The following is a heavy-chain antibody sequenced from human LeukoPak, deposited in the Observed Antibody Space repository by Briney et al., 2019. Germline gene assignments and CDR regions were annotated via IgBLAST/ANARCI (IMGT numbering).Heavy chain of an antibody. D-gene: IGHD3-22*01. J-gene: IGHJ4*02. CDR2: ISYDGSNK. CDR3: ARGMVYYDSSGYYTGDY. V-gene: IGHV3-30-3*01. Sequence: QSGGSLRLSCAASGFTFSSYAMHWVRQAPGKGLEWVAVISYDGSNKYYADSVKGRFTISRDNSKNTLYLQMSSLRAEDTAVYYCARGMVYYDSSGYYTGDYWGQGTLVTVSS. CDR1: GFTFSSYA.